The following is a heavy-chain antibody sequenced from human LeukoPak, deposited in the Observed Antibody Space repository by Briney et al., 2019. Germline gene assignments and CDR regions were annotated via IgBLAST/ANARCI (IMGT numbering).Heavy chain of an antibody. J-gene: IGHJ3*02. CDR2: INPNSGGT. CDR1: GYTFTGYY. D-gene: IGHD6-19*01. V-gene: IGHV1-2*02. CDR3: ARLYSSGWYAIGAFDI. Sequence: GASVKVSCKASGYTFTGYYMHWVRQAPGQGLEWMGWINPNSGGTNYAQKFQGRATMTRDTSISTAYMELSRLRSDDTAVYYCARLYSSGWYAIGAFDIWGQGTMVTVSS.